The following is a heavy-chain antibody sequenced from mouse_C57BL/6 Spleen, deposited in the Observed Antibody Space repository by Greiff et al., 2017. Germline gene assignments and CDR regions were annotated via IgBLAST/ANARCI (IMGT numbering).Heavy chain of an antibody. CDR2: INPSTGGT. V-gene: IGHV1-42*01. CDR1: GYSFTGYY. J-gene: IGHJ1*03. Sequence: VQLQQSGPELVKPGASVKISCKASGYSFTGYYMNWVKQSPEKSLEWIGEINPSTGGTTYNQKFKAKATLTVDKASSTAYMQLKSLTSEDSAVYDCARPPPGYSSCYWYFDVWGTGTTVTVSS. CDR3: ARPPPGYSSCYWYFDV. D-gene: IGHD1-1*01.